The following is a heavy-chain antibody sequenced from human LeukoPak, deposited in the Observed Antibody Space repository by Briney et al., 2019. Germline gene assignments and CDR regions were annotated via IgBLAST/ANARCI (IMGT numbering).Heavy chain of an antibody. J-gene: IGHJ4*02. V-gene: IGHV3-23*01. CDR1: GFTFSSYA. CDR3: AKDRIPRELPYDY. D-gene: IGHD1-26*01. CDR2: ISGSGGST. Sequence: GGSLGLSCAASGFTFSSYAMSWVRQAPGKGLEWVSAISGSGGSTYYADSVKGRFTISRDNSKNTLYLQMNSLRAEDTAVYYCAKDRIPRELPYDYWGQGTLVTVSS.